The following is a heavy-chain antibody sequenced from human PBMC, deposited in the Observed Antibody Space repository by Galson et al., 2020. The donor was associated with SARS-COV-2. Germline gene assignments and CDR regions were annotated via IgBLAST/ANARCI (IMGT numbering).Heavy chain of an antibody. Sequence: TGGSLRLSCAASGFTFDDYGMQWVRQSPGKGLEWVSGISRNSGSIGYADSVKGRFIVSRDNAKKSLYLEMNSLRAEDTAVYYCAKALCSNGVCYVWSAFDVWGQGTMVTVSS. V-gene: IGHV3-9*01. D-gene: IGHD2-8*01. CDR1: GFTFDDYG. CDR2: ISRNSGSI. J-gene: IGHJ3*01. CDR3: AKALCSNGVCYVWSAFDV.